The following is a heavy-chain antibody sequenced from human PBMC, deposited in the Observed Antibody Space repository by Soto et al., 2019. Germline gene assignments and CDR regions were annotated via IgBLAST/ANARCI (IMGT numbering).Heavy chain of an antibody. V-gene: IGHV3-74*01. J-gene: IGHJ4*02. CDR2: IKSDGSST. Sequence: PGGSLRLSCAASGFTFSTYWMHWVRQAPGKGLVWVSRIKSDGSSTTYADSVKGRFTISRDNARNTLYLQMNSLRTEDTAVYYCARGGTYYDFWSGQYYFDYWGQGTLVTVSS. CDR3: ARGGTYYDFWSGQYYFDY. CDR1: GFTFSTYW. D-gene: IGHD3-3*01.